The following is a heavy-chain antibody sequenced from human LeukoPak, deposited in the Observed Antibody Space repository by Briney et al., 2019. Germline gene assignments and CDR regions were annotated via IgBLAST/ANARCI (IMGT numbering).Heavy chain of an antibody. CDR2: INPNSGGT. J-gene: IGHJ5*02. CDR1: GYTFTGYF. CDR3: ARVNYDILTGYPNWFDP. D-gene: IGHD3-9*01. V-gene: IGHV1-2*02. Sequence: ASVKVSCKASGYTFTGYFIHWVRQAPGQGLEWMGWINPNSGGTNYAQNLQGRVTMTRDTSISTAYMELSRLQCDDTAVYYCARVNYDILTGYPNWFDPWGQGTLVTASS.